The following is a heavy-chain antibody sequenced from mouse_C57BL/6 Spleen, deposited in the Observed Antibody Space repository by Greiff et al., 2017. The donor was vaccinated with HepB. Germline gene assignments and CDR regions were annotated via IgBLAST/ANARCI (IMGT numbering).Heavy chain of an antibody. CDR3: ARGYSNYGNWYFDV. CDR1: GYTFTSYW. Sequence: QVQLQQPGAELVKPGASVKLSCKASGYTFTSYWMHWVKQRPGQGLEWIGMIHPNSGSTNYNEKFKSKATLTVDKSSSTAYMQLSSLTSEDSAVYYCARGYSNYGNWYFDVWGTGTTVTVSS. D-gene: IGHD2-5*01. CDR2: IHPNSGST. J-gene: IGHJ1*03. V-gene: IGHV1-64*01.